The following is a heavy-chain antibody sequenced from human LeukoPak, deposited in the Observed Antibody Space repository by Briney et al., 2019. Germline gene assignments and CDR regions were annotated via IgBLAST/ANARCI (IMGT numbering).Heavy chain of an antibody. V-gene: IGHV1-46*01. D-gene: IGHD6-13*01. CDR2: INSSSGST. J-gene: IGHJ4*02. CDR1: GYTFTNYY. CDR3: AREYSNSQFDY. Sequence: ASVKVSCKASGYTFTNYYIHWVRQAPGQGLEWMAIINSSSGSTSYAQKFQGRVTMTRDTSTSTVYMELSSQRSEDTAMYYCAREYSNSQFDYWGQGTLVTVSS.